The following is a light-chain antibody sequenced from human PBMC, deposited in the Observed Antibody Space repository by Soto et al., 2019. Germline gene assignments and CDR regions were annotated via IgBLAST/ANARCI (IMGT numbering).Light chain of an antibody. CDR3: QQRKSWPPTIT. V-gene: IGKV3-11*01. Sequence: DIVCTQSPATLSLSPGERATLSCMASQSVSTYLAWYQQRPGQAPSLLIYDASYRATDIPPRFSGSGSGTDFTLTISSLEPEDFAVYYCQQRKSWPPTITVGQGTRLDIK. CDR1: QSVSTY. J-gene: IGKJ5*01. CDR2: DAS.